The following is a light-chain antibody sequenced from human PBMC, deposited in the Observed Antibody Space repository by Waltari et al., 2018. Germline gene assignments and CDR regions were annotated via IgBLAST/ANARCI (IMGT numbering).Light chain of an antibody. CDR1: QAIGIW. CDR2: QAS. V-gene: IGKV1-12*01. J-gene: IGKJ4*01. CDR3: QQAHTFPLT. Sequence: DTQMTQFPSAVPAFVGARVTITCRASQAIGIWLAWYQQNPGKAPKLLIYQASTLQSGVPSRFSGSGSGTDFTLTISSLQPEDFATYYCQQAHTFPLTFGGGTKVEIK.